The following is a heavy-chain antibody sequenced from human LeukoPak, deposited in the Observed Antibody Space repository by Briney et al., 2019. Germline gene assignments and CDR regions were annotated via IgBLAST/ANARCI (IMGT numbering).Heavy chain of an antibody. Sequence: GGSLRLSCAASGFTFSSYAMSWVRQAPGKGLEWVSAISGSGGSTYYADSVKGRFTISKDNSKNTLYLQMNSLRAEDTAVYYCAKVLRFLENAFDIWGQGTMVTVSS. CDR2: ISGSGGST. CDR3: AKVLRFLENAFDI. D-gene: IGHD3-3*01. J-gene: IGHJ3*02. V-gene: IGHV3-23*01. CDR1: GFTFSSYA.